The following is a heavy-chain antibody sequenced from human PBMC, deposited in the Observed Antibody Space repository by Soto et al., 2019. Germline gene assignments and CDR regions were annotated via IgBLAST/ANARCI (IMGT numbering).Heavy chain of an antibody. J-gene: IGHJ4*02. CDR3: ARGRGWMGY. V-gene: IGHV1-18*03. CDR1: GYTFTSYA. Sequence: QVQLVQSGAEVKKAGASVKVACKTSGYTFTSYAISWVRQAPGQGLEWMGWISAFNGKTDYAQKLQGRVTMTTDISTRTAYMELRSLRSDDMAVYFCARGRGWMGYCGQGTLVTVSS. CDR2: ISAFNGKT. D-gene: IGHD6-19*01.